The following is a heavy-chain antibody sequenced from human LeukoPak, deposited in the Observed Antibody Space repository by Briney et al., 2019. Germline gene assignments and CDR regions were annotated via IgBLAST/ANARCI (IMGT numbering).Heavy chain of an antibody. J-gene: IGHJ6*03. CDR3: ARGRVSSSTWYSTYYYFFYMDF. CDR2: LYYSGST. D-gene: IGHD6-13*01. CDR1: GGSISSYY. V-gene: IGHV4-59*01. Sequence: SETLSLTCTVSGGSISSYYWSWIRQPPGKGLEWIGYLYYSGSTNYNPSLKSRVTISVDTSKNQFSLRLRSVTAADTAVYFCARGRVSSSTWYSTYYYFFYMDFWGKGTTVTVSS.